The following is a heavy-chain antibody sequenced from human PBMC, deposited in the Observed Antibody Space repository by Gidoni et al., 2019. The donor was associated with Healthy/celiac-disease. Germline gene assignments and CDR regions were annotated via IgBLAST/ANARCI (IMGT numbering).Heavy chain of an antibody. Sequence: EVQLVESGGGLVQPGGSLRLSCAASGFTFSSYSMNWVRQAPGKGLEWVSYISSSSSTIYYADSVKGRFTISRDNAKNSLYLQMNSLRDEDTAVYYCARDPMTSNLAFFSYYYYGMDVWGQGTTVTVSS. CDR3: ARDPMTSNLAFFSYYYYGMDV. D-gene: IGHD4-4*01. CDR2: ISSSSSTI. J-gene: IGHJ6*02. CDR1: GFTFSSYS. V-gene: IGHV3-48*02.